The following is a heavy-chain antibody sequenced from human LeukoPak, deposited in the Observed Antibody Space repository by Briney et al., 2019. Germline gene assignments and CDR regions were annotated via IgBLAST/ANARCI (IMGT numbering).Heavy chain of an antibody. Sequence: PSETLSLTCTVSGGSISSSSYYWGWIRQPPGKGLEWIGSIYYSGSTNYNPSLKSRVTISVDTSKNQFSLKLSSVTAADTAVYYCARDAPPYYYYYMDVWGKGTTVTVSS. CDR3: ARDAPPYYYYYMDV. CDR1: GGSISSSSYY. J-gene: IGHJ6*03. CDR2: IYYSGST. V-gene: IGHV4-39*07.